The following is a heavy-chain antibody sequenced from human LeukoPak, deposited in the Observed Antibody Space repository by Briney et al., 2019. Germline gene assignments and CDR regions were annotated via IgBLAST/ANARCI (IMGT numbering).Heavy chain of an antibody. D-gene: IGHD3-22*01. Sequence: SSETLSLTCAVSGSSISSGYYWAWIRQPPGKGLEWIGSVFHSGSTYYNPSLKSRVTISVDTSKNQFSLRLSSVTAADTAVYYCARETSGYCDYWGQGTLVTVSS. CDR1: GSSISSGYY. J-gene: IGHJ4*02. CDR3: ARETSGYCDY. CDR2: VFHSGST. V-gene: IGHV4-38-2*02.